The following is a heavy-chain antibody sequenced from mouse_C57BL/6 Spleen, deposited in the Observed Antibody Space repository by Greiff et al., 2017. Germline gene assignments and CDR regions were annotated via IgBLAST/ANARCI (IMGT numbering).Heavy chain of an antibody. J-gene: IGHJ4*01. D-gene: IGHD1-1*01. Sequence: VQLKQSGAELVRPGASVTLSCKASGYTFTDYEMHWVKQTPVHGLEWIGAIDPETGGTAYNQKFKGKAILTADKSSSTAYMELRSLTSEDSAVYYCTREPITTVVAYYAMDYWGQGTSVTVSS. CDR3: TREPITTVVAYYAMDY. CDR2: IDPETGGT. V-gene: IGHV1-15*01. CDR1: GYTFTDYE.